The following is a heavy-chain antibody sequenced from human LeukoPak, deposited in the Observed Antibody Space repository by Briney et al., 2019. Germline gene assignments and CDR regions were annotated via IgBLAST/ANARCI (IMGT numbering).Heavy chain of an antibody. Sequence: PGGSLRLSCTASGFTFSSYSMTWVRQAPGKGLEWVANIREDGSDKYYVDSGRGRFTVSRDNAKNSLYLQMNSLRAEDTAVYYCARDRGWLQFDYWGQGTLVTVSS. CDR3: ARDRGWLQFDY. J-gene: IGHJ4*02. CDR2: IREDGSDK. CDR1: GFTFSSYS. V-gene: IGHV3-7*04. D-gene: IGHD5-24*01.